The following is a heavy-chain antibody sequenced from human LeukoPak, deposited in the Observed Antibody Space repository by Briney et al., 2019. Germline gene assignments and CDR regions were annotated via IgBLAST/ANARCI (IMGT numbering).Heavy chain of an antibody. V-gene: IGHV1-2*02. Sequence: ASVKVSCKASGYTFTGYYMHWVRQAPGQGLEWMGWINPNSGGTNYAQKFQGRVTMTRDTSISTAYMELSRLRSNDTAVYYCALTGPGSSSHYIWFDPWGQGTLVTVSS. D-gene: IGHD2-15*01. CDR2: INPNSGGT. CDR1: GYTFTGYY. J-gene: IGHJ5*02. CDR3: ALTGPGSSSHYIWFDP.